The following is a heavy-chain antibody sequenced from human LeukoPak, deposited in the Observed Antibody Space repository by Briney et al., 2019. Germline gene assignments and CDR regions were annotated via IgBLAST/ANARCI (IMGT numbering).Heavy chain of an antibody. Sequence: WGSLRLSCAASGFTFSSYSINWVRQVPGKGLEWVSSISSSSSYIYYADSVKGRFTISRDNSKNTLYLQMNSLRVDDTAVYYCAKDKHYILDYWGQGTLVTVSS. D-gene: IGHD2-15*01. V-gene: IGHV3-21*01. CDR1: GFTFSSYS. CDR2: ISSSSSYI. J-gene: IGHJ4*02. CDR3: AKDKHYILDY.